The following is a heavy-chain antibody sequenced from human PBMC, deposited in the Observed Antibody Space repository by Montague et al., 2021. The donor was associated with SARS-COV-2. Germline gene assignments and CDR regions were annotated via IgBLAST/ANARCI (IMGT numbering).Heavy chain of an antibody. V-gene: IGHV4-39*01. CDR2: IYYSGST. D-gene: IGHD6-13*01. Sequence: SETLSLTCTVSGGSISSSSYYWGWIRQPSGKGLEWIGSIYYSGSTYYNPSLKSRVTISVDTSKNQFSLKLSSVTAADTAVYYCARQGGYSSDYWGQGTLVTVSS. J-gene: IGHJ4*02. CDR1: GGSISSSSYY. CDR3: ARQGGYSSDY.